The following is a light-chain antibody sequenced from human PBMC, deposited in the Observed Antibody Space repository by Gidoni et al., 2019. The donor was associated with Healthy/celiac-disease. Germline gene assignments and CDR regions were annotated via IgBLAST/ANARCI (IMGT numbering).Light chain of an antibody. CDR3: QQYGSSPQT. CDR2: GAS. J-gene: IGKJ2*01. Sequence: EIVLTQSPGTLSLSPGERATLSCSASQSVSSSYLAWYPQKPGQAPRLLIYGASSSATGIPDRFSGSGSGTDFTLTISRLEPEDFAVYYCQQYGSSPQTFGQGTKLEIK. CDR1: QSVSSSY. V-gene: IGKV3-20*01.